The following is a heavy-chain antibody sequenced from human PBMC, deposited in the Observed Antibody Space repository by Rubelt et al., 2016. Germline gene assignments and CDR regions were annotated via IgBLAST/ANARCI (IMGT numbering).Heavy chain of an antibody. D-gene: IGHD2-2*01. CDR1: GGSFSGYF. J-gene: IGHJ4*02. V-gene: IGHV4-34*02. CDR2: IYYSGDS. CDR3: ARQRLECSRTSCYDLDY. Sequence: QVQLQQWGAGLLKASETLSRTCAVYGGSFSGYFWSWVRQPPGKGLEWIGSIYYSGDSYYNPSLKSRVTMSVDTSTNQFSSKLTSVPAAETAVYYCARQRLECSRTSCYDLDYWGQGTLVTVSS.